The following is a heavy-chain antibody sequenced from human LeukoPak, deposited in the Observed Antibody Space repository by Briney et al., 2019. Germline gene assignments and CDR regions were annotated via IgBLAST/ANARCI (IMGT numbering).Heavy chain of an antibody. V-gene: IGHV1-69*05. J-gene: IGHJ3*02. CDR2: IITIFGTA. D-gene: IGHD2-21*02. Sequence: SVEVACKASGGTFSSYAIRWVRQAHGQGIEWMGGIITIFGTANYAQKFQGRVTITTDESTSTAYMELSSLRSEDTAVYYCARVSYCGGDCSTGAFDIWGQGTMVTVSS. CDR1: GGTFSSYA. CDR3: ARVSYCGGDCSTGAFDI.